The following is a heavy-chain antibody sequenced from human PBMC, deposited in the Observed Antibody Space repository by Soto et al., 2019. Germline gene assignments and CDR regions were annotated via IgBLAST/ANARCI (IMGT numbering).Heavy chain of an antibody. D-gene: IGHD7-27*01. CDR2: IKQDGSEK. CDR1: GFTFSSYW. CDR3: ASRGWGYYYYGMDV. V-gene: IGHV3-7*01. Sequence: PGGSLRLSCAASGFTFSSYWMSWVRQAPGKGLEWVANIKQDGSEKYYVDSAKGRFTISRDNAKNSLYLQMNSLRAEDTAVYYCASRGWGYYYYGMDVWGQGTTVTVSS. J-gene: IGHJ6*02.